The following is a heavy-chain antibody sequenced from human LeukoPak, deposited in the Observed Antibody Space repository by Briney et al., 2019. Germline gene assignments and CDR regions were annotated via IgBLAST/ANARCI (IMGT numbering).Heavy chain of an antibody. CDR1: GGSISIGGDS. CDR3: ARDDLDSSGYYYYVY. CDR2: IYHSRST. Sequence: PSQTLSLTCAVWGGSISIGGDSWSWIRQPPAKGLEWFGYIYHSRSTYYNPSLKSLVTISVDRSKNQFSLKLSSVTAADTAVYYCARDDLDSSGYYYYVYWGQGTLVTVSS. V-gene: IGHV4-30-2*01. D-gene: IGHD3-22*01. J-gene: IGHJ4*02.